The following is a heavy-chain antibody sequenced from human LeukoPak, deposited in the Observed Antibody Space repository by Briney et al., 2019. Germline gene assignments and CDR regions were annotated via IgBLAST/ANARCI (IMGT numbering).Heavy chain of an antibody. CDR3: ARDQGYYDSSGPGDAFDI. CDR2: ISSSSSYI. CDR1: AFTFSNYA. J-gene: IGHJ3*02. D-gene: IGHD3-22*01. Sequence: GGSLRLSCAASAFTFSNYAMSWVRQAPGKGLEWVSSISSSSSYIYYADSVKGRFTISRDNAKNSLYLQMNSLRAEDTAVYYCARDQGYYDSSGPGDAFDIWGQGTMVTVSS. V-gene: IGHV3-21*01.